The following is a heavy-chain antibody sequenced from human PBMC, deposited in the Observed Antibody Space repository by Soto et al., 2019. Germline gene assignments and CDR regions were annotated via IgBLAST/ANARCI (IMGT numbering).Heavy chain of an antibody. D-gene: IGHD4-17*01. CDR3: AGTTVTRPPLYYYYGMDV. V-gene: IGHV4-30-4*01. CDR1: GGSISSGDYY. CDR2: IYYSGST. Sequence: QVQLQESGPGLVKPSQTLSLTCTVSGGSISSGDYYWSWIRQPPGKGLEWIGYIYYSGSTYYNPSLKSRVSISVDTSKRQFSLKLSSVTAADTAVYYCAGTTVTRPPLYYYYGMDVWGQGTTVTVSS. J-gene: IGHJ6*02.